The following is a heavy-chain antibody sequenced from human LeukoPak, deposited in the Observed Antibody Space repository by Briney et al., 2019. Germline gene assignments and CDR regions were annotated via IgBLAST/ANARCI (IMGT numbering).Heavy chain of an antibody. CDR2: INHSGST. V-gene: IGHV4-34*01. CDR1: GGSFSGYY. CDR3: ARVFEMATISLDY. D-gene: IGHD5-24*01. Sequence: SETLSLTCAVYGGSFSGYYWSWIRQPPGKGLEWIGEINHSGSTNYNPSLKSRVTISVDTSKKQFSLKLSSVTAADTAVYYCARVFEMATISLDYWGQGTLVTVSS. J-gene: IGHJ4*02.